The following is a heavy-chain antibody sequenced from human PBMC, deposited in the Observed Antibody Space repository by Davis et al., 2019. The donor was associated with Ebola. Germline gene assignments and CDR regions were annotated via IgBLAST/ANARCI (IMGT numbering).Heavy chain of an antibody. D-gene: IGHD2-2*01. CDR2: ISSSGSTI. Sequence: GESLKISCAASGFTFSDYYMSWIRQAPGKGLEWVSYISSSGSTIYYADSVKGRFTISRDNAKNSLYLRMNSLRAEDTAVYYCARGSTSFTYNWFDPWGQGTLVTVSS. CDR3: ARGSTSFTYNWFDP. J-gene: IGHJ5*02. V-gene: IGHV3-11*01. CDR1: GFTFSDYY.